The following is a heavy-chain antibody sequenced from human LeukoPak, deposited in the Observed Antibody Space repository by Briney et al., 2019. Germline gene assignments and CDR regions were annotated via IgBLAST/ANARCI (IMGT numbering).Heavy chain of an antibody. V-gene: IGHV3-23*01. CDR2: ISGSGGST. J-gene: IGHJ4*02. CDR3: AKGTRITMVRGVFDY. Sequence: GGSLRLSCAASGFTFSDHAMSWVRQAPGKGLEWVSAISGSGGSTYYADSVKGRFTISRDNSKNTLYLQMNSLRAEDTAVYYCAKGTRITMVRGVFDYWGQGTLVTVSS. CDR1: GFTFSDHA. D-gene: IGHD3-10*01.